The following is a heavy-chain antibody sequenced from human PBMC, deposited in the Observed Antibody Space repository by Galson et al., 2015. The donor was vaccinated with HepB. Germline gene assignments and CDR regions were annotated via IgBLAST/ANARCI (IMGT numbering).Heavy chain of an antibody. Sequence: SLRLSCAASGFTFSASAIYWVRQASGKGLEWVGRIRSQTNNHATAYAASVKGRFTTSRDDSKNTAYLQMNSLKTEDTAVYYCTTSTSSGEVYWGQGTLVTVSS. CDR2: IRSQTNNHAT. CDR1: GFTFSASA. J-gene: IGHJ4*02. CDR3: TTSTSSGEVY. D-gene: IGHD6-6*01. V-gene: IGHV3-73*01.